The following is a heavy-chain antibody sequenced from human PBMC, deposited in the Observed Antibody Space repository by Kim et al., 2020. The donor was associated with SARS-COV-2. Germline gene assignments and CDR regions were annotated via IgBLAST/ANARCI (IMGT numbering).Heavy chain of an antibody. CDR1: GGSISSYY. V-gene: IGHV4-59*13. CDR3: ARDQVDGYCSSTSCRNNWFDP. CDR2: IYYSGST. J-gene: IGHJ5*02. D-gene: IGHD2-2*03. Sequence: SETLSLTCTVSGGSISSYYWSWIRQPPGKGLEWIGYIYYSGSTNYNPSLKSRVTISVDTSKNQFSLKLSSVTAADTAVYYCARDQVDGYCSSTSCRNNWFDPWGQGTLVTVSS.